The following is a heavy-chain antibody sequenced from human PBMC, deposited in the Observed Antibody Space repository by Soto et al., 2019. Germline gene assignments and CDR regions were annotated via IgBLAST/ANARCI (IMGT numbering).Heavy chain of an antibody. CDR3: ARPVGGYGDYYGMDV. CDR2: IIPILGTA. D-gene: IGHD5-12*01. Sequence: QVQLVQSGAEVKKPGSSVKVSCKASGGTFSSYAISWVRQAPGQGLEWMGGIIPILGTANYAQKFQVRVKITAEESTSTAYMELSSLRSEDTDAYYCARPVGGYGDYYGMDVWGQGTTVTVSS. CDR1: GGTFSSYA. J-gene: IGHJ6*02. V-gene: IGHV1-69*01.